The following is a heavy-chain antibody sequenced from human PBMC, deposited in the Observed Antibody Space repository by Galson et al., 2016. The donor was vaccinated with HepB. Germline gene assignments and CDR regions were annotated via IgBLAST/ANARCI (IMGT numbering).Heavy chain of an antibody. J-gene: IGHJ4*02. Sequence: SLRLXCAASAFTFSTYWMSWVRQAPGKGLEWVANINQDGCEKSYVDSVKGRFTISRDNAKNSLYLHMNSLRAEDTAFYYCVRDLDYWGQGTLVTVSS. V-gene: IGHV3-7*01. CDR1: AFTFSTYW. CDR3: VRDLDY. CDR2: INQDGCEK.